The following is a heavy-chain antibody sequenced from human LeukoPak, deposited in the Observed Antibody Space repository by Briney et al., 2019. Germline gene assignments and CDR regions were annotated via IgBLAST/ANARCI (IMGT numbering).Heavy chain of an antibody. D-gene: IGHD2-15*01. CDR1: GGSISSSSYY. CDR2: VYYSGST. Sequence: SETLSLTCTVSGGSISSSSYYWGWIRQPPGKGLEWIGSVYYSGSTYYNPSLQSRVTISVDTSKNQFSLKVSSVTAADTAVYYCARGRGLGYCSGGSCGLFDYWGQGTLVTVSS. J-gene: IGHJ4*02. CDR3: ARGRGLGYCSGGSCGLFDY. V-gene: IGHV4-39*07.